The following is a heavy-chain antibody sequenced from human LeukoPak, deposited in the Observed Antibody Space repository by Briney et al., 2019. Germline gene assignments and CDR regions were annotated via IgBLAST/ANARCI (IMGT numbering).Heavy chain of an antibody. J-gene: IGHJ5*02. CDR2: MNPNSGNT. D-gene: IGHD1-14*01. CDR1: GYTFTSYD. CDR3: ARGRRFRGWFDP. V-gene: IGHV1-8*01. Sequence: ASVTVSCKASGYTFTSYDINWVRQATGQGLEWMGWMNPNSGNTGYAQKFQGRVTMTRNTSISTAYMELSSLRSEDTAVYYCARGRRFRGWFDPWGQGTLVTVSS.